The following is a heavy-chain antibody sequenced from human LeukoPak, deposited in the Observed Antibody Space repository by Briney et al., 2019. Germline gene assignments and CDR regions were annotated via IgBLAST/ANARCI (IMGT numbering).Heavy chain of an antibody. V-gene: IGHV1-46*01. Sequence: ASVKVSCKASGYTFTSYYMHWVRQAPGQGLEWMGIINPSGGGTSYAQKFQGRVTMTRDTSTSTVYMELSSLRSEDTAVYYCARMVRGVIWFDPWGQGTLVTVSS. CDR2: INPSGGGT. CDR1: GYTFTSYY. D-gene: IGHD3-10*01. CDR3: ARMVRGVIWFDP. J-gene: IGHJ5*02.